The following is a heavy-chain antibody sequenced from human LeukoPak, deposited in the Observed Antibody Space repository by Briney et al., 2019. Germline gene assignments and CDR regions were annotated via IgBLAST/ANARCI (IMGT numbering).Heavy chain of an antibody. CDR1: GYTFTGYY. CDR3: ARERGITMAQYDAFDI. CDR2: INPNSGGT. J-gene: IGHJ3*02. Sequence: GASVKVSCKASGYTFTGYYMHWVRQAPGQGLEWMGWINPNSGGTNYAQKFQGRVTMTRDTSISTAYMELSRLRSDDTAVYYCARERGITMAQYDAFDIWGQGTMVTVSS. D-gene: IGHD3-10*01. V-gene: IGHV1-2*02.